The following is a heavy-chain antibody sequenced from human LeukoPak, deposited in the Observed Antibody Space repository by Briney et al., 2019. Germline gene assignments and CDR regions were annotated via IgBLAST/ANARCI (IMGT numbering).Heavy chain of an antibody. J-gene: IGHJ4*02. CDR2: IYYSGST. Sequence: SETLSLTCTVSGGYISSHYCSWIRQPPGKGLEWIGYIYYSGSTNYNPSLKSRVTISVDTSKNQFSLKLSSVTAADTAVYCGARDRGVPRVPAVFDYWGQGTLVTVSS. V-gene: IGHV4-59*11. D-gene: IGHD3-10*01. CDR1: GGYISSHY. CDR3: ARDRGVPRVPAVFDY.